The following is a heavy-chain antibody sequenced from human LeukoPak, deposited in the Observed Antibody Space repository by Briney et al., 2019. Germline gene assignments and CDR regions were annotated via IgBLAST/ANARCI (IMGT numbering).Heavy chain of an antibody. CDR2: ISAYNGNT. V-gene: IGHV1-18*01. Sequence: ASVKVSCKASGYTFTSYGISWVRQAPGQGLEWMGWISAYNGNTNYAQKLQGRVTITRDTSASTAYMELSSLRSEDTAVYYCARNNPGSILFDPWGQGTLVTVSS. J-gene: IGHJ5*02. D-gene: IGHD1-14*01. CDR1: GYTFTSYG. CDR3: ARNNPGSILFDP.